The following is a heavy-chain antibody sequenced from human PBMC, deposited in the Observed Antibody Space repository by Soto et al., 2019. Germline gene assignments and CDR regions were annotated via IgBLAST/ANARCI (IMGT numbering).Heavy chain of an antibody. CDR3: ARESCSRASRYFLGF. CDR1: GFSFSSYS. Sequence: VGSLRVSCAASGFSFSSYSMNWVRQAPGKGLVWVSYISSSSSYMDSIESVQGRFTISRDNAKNSLYLQMNSLRAEDTAIYYCARESCSRASRYFLGFWGQGTLVTVSS. D-gene: IGHD2-15*01. J-gene: IGHJ4*02. CDR2: ISSSSSYM. V-gene: IGHV3-21*01.